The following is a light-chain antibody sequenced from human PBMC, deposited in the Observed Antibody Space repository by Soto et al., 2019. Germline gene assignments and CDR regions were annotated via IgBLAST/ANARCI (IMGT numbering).Light chain of an antibody. V-gene: IGKV3D-20*01. CDR1: QSVDSTS. CDR3: HHYGRSLSYS. Sequence: EVVLAQTPAILSSSPGERVTLSCGASQSVDSTSMAWYQHKPGLAPRLLVYGASRRATGIPDRFSGSGSGTAFTLTISRLEPEDFAVYYCHHYGRSLSYSFGQGTKVDIK. J-gene: IGKJ2*03. CDR2: GAS.